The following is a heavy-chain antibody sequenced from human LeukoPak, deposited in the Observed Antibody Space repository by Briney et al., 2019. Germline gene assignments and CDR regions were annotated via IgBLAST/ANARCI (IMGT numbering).Heavy chain of an antibody. CDR2: MNPNSGAT. CDR1: GYTFTSYD. J-gene: IGHJ6*02. Sequence: ASVKVSCKASGYTFTSYDFNWLRQATGQGPEWMGWMNPNSGATGYAQKFQGRITMTRSASINTAYMELTDLRSEDTAVYYCATDSFGRLVVPAAMRKMKDIKTYYYYGMDVWGQGTTVTVSS. D-gene: IGHD2-2*01. V-gene: IGHV1-8*01. CDR3: ATDSFGRLVVPAAMRKMKDIKTYYYYGMDV.